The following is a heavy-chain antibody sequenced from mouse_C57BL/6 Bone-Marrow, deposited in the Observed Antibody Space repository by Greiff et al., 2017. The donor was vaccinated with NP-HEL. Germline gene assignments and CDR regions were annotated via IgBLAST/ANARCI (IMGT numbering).Heavy chain of an antibody. V-gene: IGHV1-81*01. D-gene: IGHD2-4*01. CDR3: ARKGDDYDVWFAY. CDR2: IYPRSGNT. CDR1: GYTFTSYG. J-gene: IGHJ3*01. Sequence: LVESGAELARPGASVKLSCKASGYTFTSYGISWVKQRTGQGLEWIGEIYPRSGNTYYNEKFKGKATLTADKSSSTAYMELRSLTSEDSAVYYCARKGDDYDVWFAYWGQGTLVTVSA.